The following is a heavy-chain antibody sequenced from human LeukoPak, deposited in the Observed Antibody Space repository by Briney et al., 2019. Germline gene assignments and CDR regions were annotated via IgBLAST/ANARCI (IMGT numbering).Heavy chain of an antibody. CDR2: IYPGDSDT. V-gene: IGHV5-51*01. Sequence: GESLKISCKVSGYSFSNYWIGWVRQMPGKGLEWMAIIYPGDSDTGYSPSFQGQVTISADKSISTAYLQWSSLKASDTAMYYCARLSGSYRVGTLDYWGQGTLVTVSS. CDR3: ARLSGSYRVGTLDY. D-gene: IGHD1-26*01. J-gene: IGHJ4*02. CDR1: GYSFSNYW.